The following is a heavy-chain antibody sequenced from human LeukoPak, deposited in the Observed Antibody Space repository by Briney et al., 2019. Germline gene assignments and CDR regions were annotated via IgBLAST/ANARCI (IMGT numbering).Heavy chain of an antibody. J-gene: IGHJ4*02. D-gene: IGHD3-10*01. V-gene: IGHV3-7*05. CDR3: ASGGY. CDR1: GFXFSSYW. CDR2: IKQDGSDK. Sequence: GGSLRLSCAGTGFXFSSYWMSWVRQAPGKGLEWVATIKQDGSDKYYVDSVKGRFTISRDNAKNSLYLQMNSLRAEDTAVYYCASGGYWGQGTLVTVSS.